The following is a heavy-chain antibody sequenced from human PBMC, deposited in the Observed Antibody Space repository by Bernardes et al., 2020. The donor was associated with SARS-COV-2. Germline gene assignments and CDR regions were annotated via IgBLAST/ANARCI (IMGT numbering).Heavy chain of an antibody. CDR1: GYTFTGYY. CDR2: INPNSGGT. D-gene: IGHD3-16*01. V-gene: IGHV1-2*02. J-gene: IGHJ6*02. CDR3: ARGPGGWGRPHYYYGMDV. Sequence: ASMKVSCKASGYTFTGYYMHWVRQAPGQGLEWMGWINPNSGGTNYAQKFQGRVTMTRDTSISTAYMELSRLRSDDTAVYYCARGPGGWGRPHYYYGMDVWGQGTTVTVSS.